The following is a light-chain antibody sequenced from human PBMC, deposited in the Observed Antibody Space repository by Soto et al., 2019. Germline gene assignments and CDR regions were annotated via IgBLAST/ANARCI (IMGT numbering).Light chain of an antibody. CDR2: GAS. CDR1: QSVSTS. Sequence: EIVMTQSPATLSVSPGERATLSCRASQSVSTSLGWYQQKPGQAPRLLIYGASNRATGIPDRFSGSGSGTDFTLTISRLEPEDFAVYYCQQYGSSGTFGQGTKVDI. J-gene: IGKJ1*01. V-gene: IGKV3-20*01. CDR3: QQYGSSGT.